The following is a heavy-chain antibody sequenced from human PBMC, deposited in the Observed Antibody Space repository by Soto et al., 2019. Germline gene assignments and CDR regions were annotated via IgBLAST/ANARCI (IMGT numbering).Heavy chain of an antibody. J-gene: IGHJ4*02. CDR3: ARDGSGSYYNGPPSPDY. Sequence: ASVKVSCKASGYTFTSYYMHWVRQAPGQGLEWMGIINPSGGSTSYAQKFQGRVTMTRDTSTSTVYMELSSLRSEDTAVYYCARDGSGSYYNGPPSPDYWGQGTLVTVSS. CDR2: INPSGGST. V-gene: IGHV1-46*03. D-gene: IGHD3-10*01. CDR1: GYTFTSYY.